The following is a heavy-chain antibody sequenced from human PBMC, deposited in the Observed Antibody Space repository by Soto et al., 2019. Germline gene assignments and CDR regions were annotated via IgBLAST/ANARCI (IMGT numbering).Heavy chain of an antibody. J-gene: IGHJ3*02. CDR3: AKDSKREGYGSGPYDAFDI. CDR1: GFTFSSYA. Sequence: GGSLRLSCAASGFTFSSYAMSWVRQAPGKGLEWVSAISGSGGSTYYADSVKGRFTISRDNSKNTLYLQMNSLRAEDTAVYYCAKDSKREGYGSGPYDAFDIWGQGTMVTVSS. V-gene: IGHV3-23*01. D-gene: IGHD3-10*01. CDR2: ISGSGGST.